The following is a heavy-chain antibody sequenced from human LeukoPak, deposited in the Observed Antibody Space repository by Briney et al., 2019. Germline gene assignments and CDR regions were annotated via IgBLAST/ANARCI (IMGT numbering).Heavy chain of an antibody. V-gene: IGHV4-34*01. CDR1: GGSFSGYY. CDR3: ARGGYYDSSGYPLDY. D-gene: IGHD3-22*01. J-gene: IGHJ4*02. Sequence: PSETLSLTCAVYGGSFSGYYWSWIRQPPGKGLEWIGEINHSGSTNYNPSLKSRVTIPVDTSKNQFSLKLSSVTAADTAVYYCARGGYYDSSGYPLDYWGQGTLVTVSS. CDR2: INHSGST.